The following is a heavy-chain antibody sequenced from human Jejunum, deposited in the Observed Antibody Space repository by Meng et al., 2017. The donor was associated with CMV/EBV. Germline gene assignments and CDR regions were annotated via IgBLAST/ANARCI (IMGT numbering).Heavy chain of an antibody. J-gene: IGHJ4*02. CDR2: ISYTGST. CDR3: VRVDTMTTFLLDS. Sequence: GGSCSSTSSRWGWVRQSPGKGLEWVGSISYTGSTYYNPSLERRLTISVDRSKNQFSLRLTTATAADAAVYYCVRVDTMTTFLLDSWGPGTLVTVSS. D-gene: IGHD4-11*01. CDR1: GGSCSSTSSR. V-gene: IGHV4-39*07.